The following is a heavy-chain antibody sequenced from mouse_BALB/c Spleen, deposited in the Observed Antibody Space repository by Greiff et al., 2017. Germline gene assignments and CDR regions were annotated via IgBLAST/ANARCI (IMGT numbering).Heavy chain of an antibody. D-gene: IGHD1-1*01. CDR3: ARRVTTVGYFDD. V-gene: IGHV1-54*01. CDR2: INPGSGGT. Sequence: QVQLQQSGAELVRPGTSVKVSCKASGYAFTNYLIEWVKQRPGQGLEWIGVINPGSGGTNYNEKFKGKATLTADKSSSTAYMQLSSLTSDDSAVYFCARRVTTVGYFDDWGAGTTVTVSS. CDR1: GYAFTNYL. J-gene: IGHJ1*01.